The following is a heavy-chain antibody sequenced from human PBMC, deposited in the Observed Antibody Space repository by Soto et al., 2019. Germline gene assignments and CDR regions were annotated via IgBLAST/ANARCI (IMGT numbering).Heavy chain of an antibody. CDR3: ASSGGYYDILTVYSTEPDRVSDY. J-gene: IGHJ4*02. D-gene: IGHD3-9*01. CDR1: GGTFSSYA. V-gene: IGHV1-69*01. Sequence: QVQLVQSGAEVKKPGSSVKVSCKASGGTFSSYAISWVRQAPGQGLAWMGGSIPIFGTANYAQKFQGRVTMTADDSTRTAYMELSSLRSEDTAVYYCASSGGYYDILTVYSTEPDRVSDYWGQGTLVTVSS. CDR2: SIPIFGTA.